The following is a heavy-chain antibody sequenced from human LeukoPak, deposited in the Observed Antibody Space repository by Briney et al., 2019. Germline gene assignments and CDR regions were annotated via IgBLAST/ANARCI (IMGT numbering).Heavy chain of an antibody. Sequence: PGGSLRLSCAASGFTFSRYSMNWVRQAPGKGLEWVSYISSSGSTIYYADSVKGRFTISRDNAKNSLYLQMNSLRAEDTAVYYCARVLRFLVRGATNYYYYYYMDVWGKGTTVTVSS. CDR3: ARVLRFLVRGATNYYYYYYMDV. J-gene: IGHJ6*03. V-gene: IGHV3-48*04. CDR1: GFTFSRYS. CDR2: ISSSGSTI. D-gene: IGHD3-10*01.